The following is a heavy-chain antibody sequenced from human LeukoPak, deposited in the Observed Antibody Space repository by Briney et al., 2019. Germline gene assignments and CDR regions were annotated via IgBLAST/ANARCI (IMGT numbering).Heavy chain of an antibody. D-gene: IGHD2-2*01. V-gene: IGHV3-23*01. CDR1: GFTFSSYA. CDR2: ISGSGGGT. CDR3: AKDLYCSSTSCSDFDY. J-gene: IGHJ4*02. Sequence: GGSLRLSCAASGFTFSSYAMSWVRQAPGKGLEWVSAISGSGGGTYYADSVKGRFTISRDNSKNTLYLQMNSLRAEDTAVYYCAKDLYCSSTSCSDFDYWGQGTLVTVSS.